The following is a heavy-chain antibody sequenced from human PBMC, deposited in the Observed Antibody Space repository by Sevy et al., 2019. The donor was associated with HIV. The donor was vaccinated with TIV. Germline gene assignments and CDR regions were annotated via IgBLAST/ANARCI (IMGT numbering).Heavy chain of an antibody. CDR3: AKDLYYDSSVLQH. CDR1: GFTFSSYA. V-gene: IGHV3-23*01. D-gene: IGHD3-22*01. Sequence: GGSLRLSCAVSGFTFSSYAMSWVRQAPGKGLEWVSAISGSGGSTYYADSVKGRFTISRDNSKNTLYLQMNSLRAEDTAVYYCAKDLYYDSSVLQHWGQGTLVTVSS. J-gene: IGHJ1*01. CDR2: ISGSGGST.